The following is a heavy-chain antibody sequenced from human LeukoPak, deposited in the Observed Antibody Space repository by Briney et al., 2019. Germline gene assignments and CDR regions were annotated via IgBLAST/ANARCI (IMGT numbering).Heavy chain of an antibody. D-gene: IGHD1-14*01. J-gene: IGHJ6*03. V-gene: IGHV4-31*03. Sequence: PSQTVSLTCTVSGGSISSGGYYWSWIRQHPGKGLEWIGYIYYSGSTYYNPSLKSRVTISVDTSKNQFSLKLSSVTAADTAVYYCARDPGNRDYYYYYMDVWGKGTTVTVSS. CDR2: IYYSGST. CDR3: ARDPGNRDYYYYYMDV. CDR1: GGSISSGGYY.